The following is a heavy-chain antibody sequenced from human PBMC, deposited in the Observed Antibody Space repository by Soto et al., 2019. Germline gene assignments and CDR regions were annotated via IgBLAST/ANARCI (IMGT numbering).Heavy chain of an antibody. V-gene: IGHV4-59*01. CDR2: IYYSGST. Sequence: SETLSLTCTVSGGSISSYYWSWIRQPPGKGLEWIGYIYYSGSTNYNPSLKSRVTISVDTSKNQFSLKLSSVTAADTAVYYCATARPYSSSKFDYWGQGTLVTVSS. J-gene: IGHJ4*02. CDR1: GGSISSYY. D-gene: IGHD6-13*01. CDR3: ATARPYSSSKFDY.